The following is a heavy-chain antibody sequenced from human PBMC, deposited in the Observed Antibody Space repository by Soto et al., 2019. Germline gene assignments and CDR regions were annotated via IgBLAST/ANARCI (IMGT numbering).Heavy chain of an antibody. CDR2: ISTSGSTI. Sequence: EVQLVESGGGLVQPGGSLRLSCAASGFTFSSYSINWVRQAPGKGLEWVSYISTSGSTIYYADSVKGRFTISRDNARNSVYLQVNSLRAEDRAVYYCAREGGMDVWGQGTTVTVSS. J-gene: IGHJ6*02. CDR3: AREGGMDV. CDR1: GFTFSSYS. V-gene: IGHV3-48*01.